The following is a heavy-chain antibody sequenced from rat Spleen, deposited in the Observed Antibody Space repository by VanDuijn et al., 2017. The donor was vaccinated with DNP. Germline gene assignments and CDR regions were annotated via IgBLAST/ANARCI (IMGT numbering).Heavy chain of an antibody. Sequence: QVQLKESGPGLVRPSQTLSLTCTVAGFSLTDYNVHWVRQSPGKGLEWMGVIWNFGGTRYHSTFKSRLTITRDTSKSQVFLEMNSLQIEDTATYFCARDLLRWRRGFAYWGQGTLVTVSS. V-gene: IGHV2-41*01. CDR3: ARDLLRWRRGFAY. J-gene: IGHJ3*01. D-gene: IGHD1-11*01. CDR1: GFSLTDYN. CDR2: IWNFGGT.